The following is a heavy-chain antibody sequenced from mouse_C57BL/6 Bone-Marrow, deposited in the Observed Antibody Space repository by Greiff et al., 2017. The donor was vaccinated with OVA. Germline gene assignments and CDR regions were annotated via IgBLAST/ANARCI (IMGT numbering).Heavy chain of an antibody. V-gene: IGHV10-1*01. CDR3: VRDTTVVDWYFDV. Sequence: EVKLQESGGGLVQPKGSLKLSCAASGFSFNTYAMNWVRQAPGKGLEWVARIRSKSNNYATYYADSVKDRFTISRDDSESMLYLQMNNLKTEDTAMYYCVRDTTVVDWYFDVWGTGTTVTVSS. CDR1: GFSFNTYA. J-gene: IGHJ1*03. D-gene: IGHD1-1*01. CDR2: IRSKSNNYAT.